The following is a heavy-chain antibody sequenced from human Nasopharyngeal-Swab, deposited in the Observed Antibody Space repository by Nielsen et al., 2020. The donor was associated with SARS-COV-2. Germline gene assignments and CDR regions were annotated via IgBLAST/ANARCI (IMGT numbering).Heavy chain of an antibody. CDR1: GFTFSSYS. D-gene: IGHD3-10*01. CDR2: ISSSSSYI. CDR3: ARDPGRWVRGVYY. J-gene: IGHJ4*02. V-gene: IGHV3-21*01. Sequence: GGSLRLSCAASGFTFSSYSMNWVCQAPGKGLEWVSSISSSSSYIYYADSVKGRFTISRDNAKNSLYLQMNSPRAEDTAVYYCARDPGRWVRGVYYRGQGTLVTVSS.